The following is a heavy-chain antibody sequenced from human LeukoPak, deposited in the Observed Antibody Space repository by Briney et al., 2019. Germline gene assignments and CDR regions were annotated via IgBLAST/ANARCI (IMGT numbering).Heavy chain of an antibody. CDR3: ITPLPYSAQ. CDR1: GFTVSSNY. J-gene: IGHJ4*02. D-gene: IGHD2-21*01. Sequence: GGSLRLSCAASGFTVSSNYMSWVRQAPGKGLEWVSVIYSGGSTYYADSVKGRFTISRDSSKNTLYLQMNSLRAEDTAVYYCITPLPYSAQGGQGTLVTVSS. V-gene: IGHV3-53*01. CDR2: IYSGGST.